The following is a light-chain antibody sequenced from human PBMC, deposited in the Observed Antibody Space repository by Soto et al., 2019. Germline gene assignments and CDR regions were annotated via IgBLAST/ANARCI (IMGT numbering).Light chain of an antibody. J-gene: IGKJ1*01. CDR2: DVS. V-gene: IGKV1-5*01. CDR1: QRISGW. Sequence: TQSPATLSLSPGERAALSCRASQRISGWLAWHQQKPGKAPKLLIYDVSALKRGVPPRFSGSGSGTEFTLTISSLQPDDFATYYCQQYNSYSPWTFGQGTKVDIK. CDR3: QQYNSYSPWT.